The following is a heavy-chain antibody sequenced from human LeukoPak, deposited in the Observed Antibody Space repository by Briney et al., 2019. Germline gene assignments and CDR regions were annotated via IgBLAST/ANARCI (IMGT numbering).Heavy chain of an antibody. V-gene: IGHV4-59*01. CDR1: GGSISSYY. D-gene: IGHD6-6*01. Sequence: SETLSLTCTVSGGSISSYYWSWIRQPPGKGLEWIGYIYYSGSTNYNPSLKSRVTISVDTSKNQFSLELSSVTAADTAVYYCARHQVSSSSGWFDPWGQGTLVTVSS. J-gene: IGHJ5*02. CDR3: ARHQVSSSSGWFDP. CDR2: IYYSGST.